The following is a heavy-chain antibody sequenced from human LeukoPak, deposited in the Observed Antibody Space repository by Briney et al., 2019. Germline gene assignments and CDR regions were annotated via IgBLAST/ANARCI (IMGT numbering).Heavy chain of an antibody. D-gene: IGHD5-18*01. CDR1: GFTFSNYW. V-gene: IGHV3-74*01. J-gene: IGHJ4*02. CDR2: INSDGGST. CDR3: AREGRGYSYAFEY. Sequence: PGGSLRLSCAASGFTFSNYWMHWVRQAPGKGLVWVSRINSDGGSTTYADSVKGRFTISRDNGQNTLYLQMNSLRAEDTAVYYCAREGRGYSYAFEYWGQGTLVTVSS.